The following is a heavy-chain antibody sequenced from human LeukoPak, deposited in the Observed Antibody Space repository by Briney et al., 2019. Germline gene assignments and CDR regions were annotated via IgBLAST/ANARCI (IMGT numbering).Heavy chain of an antibody. V-gene: IGHV1-69*04. CDR2: IIPILGIA. CDR3: ARNGGNSGNAFDI. J-gene: IGHJ3*02. D-gene: IGHD4-23*01. CDR1: GGTFSSYA. Sequence: ASVKVSCKASGGTFSSYAISWVRQAPGQGLEWMGRIIPILGIANYAQKFQGRVTITADKSTSTAYMELSSLRSEDTAVYYCARNGGNSGNAFDIWGQGTMVTVSS.